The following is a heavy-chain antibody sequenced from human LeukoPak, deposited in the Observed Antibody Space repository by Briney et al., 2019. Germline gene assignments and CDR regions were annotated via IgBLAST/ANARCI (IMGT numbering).Heavy chain of an antibody. J-gene: IGHJ4*02. CDR2: IYYSGST. Sequence: KPSETLSLTCTVSGGSVSSSSYYWGWIRQPPGKGLEWIGSIYYSGSTYYNPSLKSRVTISVDTSKNQFSLKLSSVTAADTAVYYCARDGVLLWFGESREGVVDYWGQGTLVTVSS. D-gene: IGHD3-10*01. V-gene: IGHV4-39*02. CDR3: ARDGVLLWFGESREGVVDY. CDR1: GGSVSSSSYY.